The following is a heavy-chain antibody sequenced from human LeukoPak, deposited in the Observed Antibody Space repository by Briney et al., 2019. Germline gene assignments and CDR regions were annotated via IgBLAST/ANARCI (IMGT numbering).Heavy chain of an antibody. D-gene: IGHD4-17*01. J-gene: IGHJ4*02. CDR2: IKSKIDGGTT. CDR1: GFTFSKAW. CDR3: TTPPNYGDYSYFDY. V-gene: IGHV3-15*01. Sequence: GGSLRLSCAASGFTFSKAWMSWVRQAPGKGLEWVGRIKSKIDGGTTDYAAPVKGRFTISRDDSKTTLYLQMNSLKTEDTAVYYCTTPPNYGDYSYFDYRGQGTLVTVSS.